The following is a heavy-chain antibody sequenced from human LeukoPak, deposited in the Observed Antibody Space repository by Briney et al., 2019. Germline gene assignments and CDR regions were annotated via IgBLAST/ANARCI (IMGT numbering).Heavy chain of an antibody. D-gene: IGHD3-22*01. CDR1: GGSISSGDYS. V-gene: IGHV4-30-4*07. CDR2: IYHTDT. CDR3: ARRGPYDTGGFYFYYFDY. J-gene: IGHJ4*02. Sequence: SETLSLTCAVSGGSISSGDYSWSWIRQPPGKGLEWIGYIYHTDTYYNPSLKSRVTISLDTSKNHFSLNLRSVTAADTAVYYCARRGPYDTGGFYFYYFDYWGQGTLVTVSS.